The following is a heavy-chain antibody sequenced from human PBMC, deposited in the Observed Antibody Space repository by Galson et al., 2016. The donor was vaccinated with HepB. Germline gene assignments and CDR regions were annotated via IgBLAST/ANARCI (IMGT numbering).Heavy chain of an antibody. CDR1: GFTFSSYA. D-gene: IGHD2-15*01. CDR2: ITDSGDNS. CDR3: AKGTLPYCSGGTCYPLDY. Sequence: SLRLSCAASGFTFSSYAMIWARQAPGKGLEWLSVITDSGDNSFHAVSVRGRFTISRDNSKNTLYLQMNCLRVEDTAVYYCAKGTLPYCSGGTCYPLDYWGQGTLVTVSS. V-gene: IGHV3-23*01. J-gene: IGHJ4*02.